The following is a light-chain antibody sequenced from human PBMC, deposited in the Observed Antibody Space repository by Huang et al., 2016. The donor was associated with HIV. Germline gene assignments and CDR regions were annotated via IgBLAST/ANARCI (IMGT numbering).Light chain of an antibody. CDR3: QGSLSIPHT. CDR1: ENIRRY. CDR2: YAS. J-gene: IGKJ2*01. V-gene: IGKV1-39*01. Sequence: DIQMTQSTSSLSASVGDSVTITCRASENIRRYLNWYQQKPGKPPKLLIPYASTLQRGVPLRFSCSGSGTDFTLTITSLQPEDFATYYCQGSLSIPHTFGQGTNLEIK.